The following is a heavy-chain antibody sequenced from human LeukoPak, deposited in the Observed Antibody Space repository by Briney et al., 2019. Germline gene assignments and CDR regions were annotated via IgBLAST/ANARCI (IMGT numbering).Heavy chain of an antibody. CDR3: ARGAYPYCSRGTCFLAHFDS. D-gene: IGHD2-15*01. CDR1: GYTFTGYF. CDR2: INPNNGGT. Sequence: ASVKVSCKASGYTFTGYFIHWVRQAPGQGLEWMGWINPNNGGTKYAQKFQDRVTMTRDTSISTASMELSGLTSDDTAVYYCARGAYPYCSRGTCFLAHFDSWGQGTLVTVSS. J-gene: IGHJ4*02. V-gene: IGHV1-2*02.